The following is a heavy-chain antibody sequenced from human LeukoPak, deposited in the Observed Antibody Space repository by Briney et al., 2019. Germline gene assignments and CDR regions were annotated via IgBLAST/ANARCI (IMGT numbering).Heavy chain of an antibody. J-gene: IGHJ4*02. D-gene: IGHD1-26*01. CDR2: ISSSSSYI. CDR1: GFIFSSYS. Sequence: PGGSLRLSCAASGFIFSSYSMNWVRQAPGKGLEWVSSISSSSSYIYYADSVKGRFTISRDNAKNSLYLQMNSLRAEDTAVYYCARDLLGIENYWGQGTLVTVSS. V-gene: IGHV3-21*01. CDR3: ARDLLGIENY.